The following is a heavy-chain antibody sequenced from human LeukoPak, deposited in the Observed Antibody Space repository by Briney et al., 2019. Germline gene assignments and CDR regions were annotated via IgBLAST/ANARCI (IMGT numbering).Heavy chain of an antibody. J-gene: IGHJ5*02. CDR3: AREGPRVTGTTRTWFDP. D-gene: IGHD1-7*01. Sequence: PGGSLRLSCAASGFTFSSYSMNWVRQAPGKGLEWVSSISSSSSYIYYADSVKGRFTISRDNAKNSLYLQMNSLRAEDTAVYYCAREGPRVTGTTRTWFDPWGQGTLVTVSS. CDR2: ISSSSSYI. V-gene: IGHV3-21*01. CDR1: GFTFSSYS.